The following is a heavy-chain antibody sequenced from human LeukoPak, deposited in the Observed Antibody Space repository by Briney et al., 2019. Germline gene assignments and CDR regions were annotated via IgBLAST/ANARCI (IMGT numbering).Heavy chain of an antibody. CDR1: GFTFSSYA. J-gene: IGHJ3*02. Sequence: PGGSLRLSCAASGFTFSSYAMSWVRQAPGKGLEWVSAISGSGGSTYYADSVKGRFTISRDNSKNTLYLQMNSLRAEDTAVYYCATLAAYCGGDCYRQDAFDIWGQGTMVTVSS. CDR3: ATLAAYCGGDCYRQDAFDI. CDR2: ISGSGGST. V-gene: IGHV3-23*01. D-gene: IGHD2-21*02.